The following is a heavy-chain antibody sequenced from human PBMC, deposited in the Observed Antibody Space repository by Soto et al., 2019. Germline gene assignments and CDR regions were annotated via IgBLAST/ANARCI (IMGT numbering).Heavy chain of an antibody. Sequence: PGGSLRLSCAASGFKCDDYSMHWVRQGPGKGLEWVSGISWNSGRIEYADSVKGRFTISRDNAKNSLYLQANSLTADDTALYYCAKATTPLRFYFYYGMDVWGQGTTVTVSS. V-gene: IGHV3-9*01. CDR3: AKATTPLRFYFYYGMDV. CDR1: GFKCDDYS. J-gene: IGHJ6*02. CDR2: ISWNSGRI. D-gene: IGHD5-12*01.